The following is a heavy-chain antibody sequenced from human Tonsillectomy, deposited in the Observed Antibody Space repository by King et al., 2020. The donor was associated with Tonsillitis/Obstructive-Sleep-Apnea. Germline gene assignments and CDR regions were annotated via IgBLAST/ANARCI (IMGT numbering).Heavy chain of an antibody. V-gene: IGHV3-74*01. D-gene: IGHD2-21*01. J-gene: IGHJ4*02. Sequence: DVQLVESGGGLVQPGGSLRLSCAASGFTFSSYWMHWVRQAPGKGLVWVSRINGDGSSSTYADSVKGRFTISRDNAKNTLYLQMNSLRTDDTAVYYCARERLAYCGGDCPNDYWGQGTLVTVSS. CDR3: ARERLAYCGGDCPNDY. CDR1: GFTFSSYW. CDR2: INGDGSSS.